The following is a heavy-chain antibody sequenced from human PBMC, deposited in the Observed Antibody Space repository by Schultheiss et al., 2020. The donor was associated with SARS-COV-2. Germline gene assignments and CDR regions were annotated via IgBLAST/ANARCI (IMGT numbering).Heavy chain of an antibody. J-gene: IGHJ4*02. CDR1: GGSISSYY. Sequence: SQTLSLTFTVSGGSISSYYWSWIRQPPGKGLEWIGYIYYSGSTNYNPSLKSRVTISVDTSKNQFSLKLSSVTAADTAVYYCARRKDGYNYPYYFDYWGQGTLVTVSS. D-gene: IGHD5-24*01. CDR3: ARRKDGYNYPYYFDY. CDR2: IYYSGST. V-gene: IGHV4-59*08.